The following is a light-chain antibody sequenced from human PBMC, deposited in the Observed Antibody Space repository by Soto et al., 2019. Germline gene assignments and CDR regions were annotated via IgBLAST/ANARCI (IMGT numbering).Light chain of an antibody. Sequence: DIQMTQSPSTLSASVGDRVTITCRASQSISSWLAWYQQKPVKAPKLLIYKASSLESGVPSRFSGSGSGTEFTLTISSLQPDDFATYYCQQYNSYSWTFGHGTKV. V-gene: IGKV1-5*03. CDR3: QQYNSYSWT. J-gene: IGKJ1*01. CDR1: QSISSW. CDR2: KAS.